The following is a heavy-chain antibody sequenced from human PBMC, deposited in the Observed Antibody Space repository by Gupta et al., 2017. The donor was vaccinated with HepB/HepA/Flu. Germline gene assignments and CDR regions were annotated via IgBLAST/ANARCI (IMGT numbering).Heavy chain of an antibody. CDR3: AREVDAYDSNENWFDP. V-gene: IGHV3-48*02. J-gene: IGHJ5*02. D-gene: IGHD3-22*01. CDR2: ISASGATR. Sequence: EVLLVESGGGLVQPGGSLRVSCAASGVSFTSYSMNWVRQAPGKGLEGLSYISASGATRYYADSGKGRFTISRDNDKNAWDLQMNSIGEEQTAMYYCAREVDAYDSNENWFDPGGHVTMVAVYS. CDR1: GVSFTSYS.